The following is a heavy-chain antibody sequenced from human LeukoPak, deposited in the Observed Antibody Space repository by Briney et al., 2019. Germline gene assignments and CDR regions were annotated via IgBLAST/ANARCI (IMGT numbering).Heavy chain of an antibody. CDR2: FYPSGGT. Sequence: SETLSLTCTVSGGSISSGSYYWSWIRQPAGEGLEWIGRFYPSGGTNYNPSLKSRVTISVDTSKNQFSLKLSSVTAADTAVYYCARAGTVCSGGSCYANWFDPWGQGTLVTVSS. J-gene: IGHJ5*02. D-gene: IGHD2-15*01. CDR3: ARAGTVCSGGSCYANWFDP. CDR1: GGSISSGSYY. V-gene: IGHV4-61*02.